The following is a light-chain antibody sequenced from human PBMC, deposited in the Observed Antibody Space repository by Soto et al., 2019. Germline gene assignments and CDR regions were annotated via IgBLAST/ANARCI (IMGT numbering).Light chain of an antibody. CDR3: HQYHKSPYT. Sequence: DIQMTQSPSPLSASVEDRVTITCRASQSISAWLAWYQQKPGKAPKLLVYKATTLVTGVPSRFSGSGSGTEFTLTISSPQPNDFATYYCHQYHKSPYTFGQGNKLEIK. CDR1: QSISAW. CDR2: KAT. V-gene: IGKV1-5*03. J-gene: IGKJ2*01.